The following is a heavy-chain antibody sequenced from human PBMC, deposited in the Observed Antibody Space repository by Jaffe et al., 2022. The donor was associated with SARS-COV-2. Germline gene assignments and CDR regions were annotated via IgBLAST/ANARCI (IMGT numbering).Heavy chain of an antibody. V-gene: IGHV3-7*01. CDR2: INPDAAHK. J-gene: IGHJ4*02. CDR1: GFTFSTSW. CDR3: ATSLVS. Sequence: EVQLVESGGGLVQPGGSLRLSCAASGFTFSTSWMTWVRQAPGKGPEWVANINPDAAHKDYLESVRGRFTISRDNAKNSVFLQMNSLKAEDTAVYYCATSLVSWGQGTLVTVSS.